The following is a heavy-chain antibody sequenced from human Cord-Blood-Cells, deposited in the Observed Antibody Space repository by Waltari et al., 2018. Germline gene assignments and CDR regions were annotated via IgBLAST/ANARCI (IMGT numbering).Heavy chain of an antibody. V-gene: IGHV1-2*04. J-gene: IGHJ4*02. Sequence: QVQLVQSGAEVKKPGASVKVSCKASVYTFTGYYMHLVRQAPGQGLEGMGWINPNSGGTNDAQKCQGWVTMTRDTSISTAYMELSRLRTDDTAVYYCARGGIVGATTGFDYWGQGTLVTVSS. D-gene: IGHD1-26*01. CDR2: INPNSGGT. CDR3: ARGGIVGATTGFDY. CDR1: VYTFTGYY.